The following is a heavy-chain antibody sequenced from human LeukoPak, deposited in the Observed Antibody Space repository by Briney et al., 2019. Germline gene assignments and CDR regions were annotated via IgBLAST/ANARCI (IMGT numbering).Heavy chain of an antibody. D-gene: IGHD6-13*01. CDR2: ISSSSDYI. Sequence: GVSLRLSCAASTFTFSSDSMNWVRQDPGKGLEWVSSISSSSDYIYYADSVKGRFTISRDNAKNSLYLQMNSLRVEDSAVYYCARDSGSSWREGLNYWGQGTLVTVSS. CDR1: TFTFSSDS. V-gene: IGHV3-21*01. J-gene: IGHJ4*02. CDR3: ARDSGSSWREGLNY.